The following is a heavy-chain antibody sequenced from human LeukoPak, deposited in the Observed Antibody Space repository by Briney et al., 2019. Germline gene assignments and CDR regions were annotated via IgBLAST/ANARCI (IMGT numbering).Heavy chain of an antibody. Sequence: ASVKVSCKASGGTFSSYAISWVRQAPGQGLEWMGRIIPILGIANYAQKFQGRVTITADKSTSTAYMELSSLRSEDTAVYYCASNYDSSGYSRAFDIWGQGTMVTVSS. D-gene: IGHD3-22*01. V-gene: IGHV1-69*04. CDR2: IIPILGIA. J-gene: IGHJ3*02. CDR1: GGTFSSYA. CDR3: ASNYDSSGYSRAFDI.